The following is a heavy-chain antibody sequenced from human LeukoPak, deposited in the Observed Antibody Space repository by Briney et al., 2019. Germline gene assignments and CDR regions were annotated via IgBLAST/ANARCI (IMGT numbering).Heavy chain of an antibody. CDR2: IKQDGSEK. D-gene: IGHD6-6*01. CDR3: AREDREYSSSGVSNWFDP. J-gene: IGHJ5*02. V-gene: IGHV3-7*01. CDR1: GFTFSSYW. Sequence: PGGSLRLSCAASGFTFSSYWMSWVRQAPGKGLEWVANIKQDGSEKYYVDSVKGRFTISRDNAKNSLYLQMNSLRAEDTAVYYCAREDREYSSSGVSNWFDPWGQGTLVTVSS.